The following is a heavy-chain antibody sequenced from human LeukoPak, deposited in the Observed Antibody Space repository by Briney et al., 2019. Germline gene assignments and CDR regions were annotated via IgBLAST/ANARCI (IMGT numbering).Heavy chain of an antibody. CDR3: ARDGGFGFLAAFDI. D-gene: IGHD3-10*01. CDR1: GFTFSNYE. J-gene: IGHJ3*02. Sequence: GGSLRLSCAASGFTFSNYEMNWVRQTPGKGLEWVSYISDHGKSRNYVDSVKGRFTISRDNAKNSLYLQMNSLRVEDTAVYFCARDGGFGFLAAFDIWGQGTMVTVSS. V-gene: IGHV3-48*03. CDR2: ISDHGKSR.